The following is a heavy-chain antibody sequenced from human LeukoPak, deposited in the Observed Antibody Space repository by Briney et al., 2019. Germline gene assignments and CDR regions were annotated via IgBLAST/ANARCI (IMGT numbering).Heavy chain of an antibody. D-gene: IGHD3-10*01. J-gene: IGHJ4*02. CDR1: GGSISSSSYY. Sequence: PSETLALTCTVSGGSISSSSYYWAWIRQPPGKGLEWIGSIYYSGSTYYNPSLKSRVTISVDTSKNQFSLKLSSVTAADTAVYYGASGGYYFDYWGQGTLVTVSS. CDR3: ASGGYYFDY. V-gene: IGHV4-39*01. CDR2: IYYSGST.